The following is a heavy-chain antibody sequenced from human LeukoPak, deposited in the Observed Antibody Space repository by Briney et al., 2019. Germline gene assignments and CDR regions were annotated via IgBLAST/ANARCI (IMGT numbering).Heavy chain of an antibody. V-gene: IGHV3-30-3*01. CDR1: GFTFGSYA. Sequence: GGSLRLSCTGSGFTFGSYALHWVRQAPGKGLEWVAVTFSNGNIAYYGDSVKGRFTISRDNSKNTLYLQMNSLRSEDTAIYYCARGGVATVHFYFDYWGQGALVTVSS. CDR3: ARGGVATVHFYFDY. D-gene: IGHD5-12*01. CDR2: TFSNGNIA. J-gene: IGHJ4*02.